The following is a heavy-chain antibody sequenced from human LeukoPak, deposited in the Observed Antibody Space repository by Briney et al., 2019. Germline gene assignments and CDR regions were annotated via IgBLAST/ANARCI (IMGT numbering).Heavy chain of an antibody. D-gene: IGHD6-19*01. CDR1: GYTFTSYG. J-gene: IGHJ5*02. Sequence: GASVKVSCKASGYTFTSYGISWVRQAPGQGLEWMGWISAYNGNTNYAQKLQGRVTMTTDTSTSTAYMELRSLRSDDTAVYYCARASQPISSGWRFIWFDPWGQGTLVTVSS. V-gene: IGHV1-18*01. CDR3: ARASQPISSGWRFIWFDP. CDR2: ISAYNGNT.